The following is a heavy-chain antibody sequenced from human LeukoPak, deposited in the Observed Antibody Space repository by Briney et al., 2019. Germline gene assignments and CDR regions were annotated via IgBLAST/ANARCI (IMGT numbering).Heavy chain of an antibody. J-gene: IGHJ5*02. CDR3: ARSVSAYYDFWRP. D-gene: IGHD3-3*01. Sequence: PSETLSLTCTVSGGSISGSSYYWGWIRQPPGKGLEWIGSMSYSGSTYYNPSLTSRVTISVDTSKNQFSLNLSSVTATDTAVYYCARSVSAYYDFWRPWGKGTLVTVSS. CDR1: GGSISGSSYY. CDR2: MSYSGST. V-gene: IGHV4-39*01.